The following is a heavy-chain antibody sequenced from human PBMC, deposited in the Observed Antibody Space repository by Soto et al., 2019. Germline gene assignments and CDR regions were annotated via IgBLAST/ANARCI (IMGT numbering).Heavy chain of an antibody. Sequence: GASVKVSCKASGGTFSSYAISWVRQAPGQGLEWMGGIIPIFGTANYAQKFQGRVTITADESTSTAYMELSSLRSEDTAVYYCARDLWLGESFRYYFDYWAQGTLVTVSS. CDR2: IIPIFGTA. CDR1: GGTFSSYA. V-gene: IGHV1-69*13. CDR3: ARDLWLGESFRYYFDY. D-gene: IGHD3-10*01. J-gene: IGHJ4*01.